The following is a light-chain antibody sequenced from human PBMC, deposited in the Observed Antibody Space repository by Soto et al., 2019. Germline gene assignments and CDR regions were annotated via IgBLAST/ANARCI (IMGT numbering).Light chain of an antibody. V-gene: IGKV1-39*01. CDR3: RESYSTPWT. CDR2: AAS. J-gene: IGKJ1*01. CDR1: QSISSY. Sequence: IQMTQSPSSLSASVGDRVTITCRASQSISSYLNRYQQKPGKAPKLLIYAASSLQSGVPSRFSGSGSGTDFTLTISSLQPEDFATYYCRESYSTPWTFGQGTEVEIK.